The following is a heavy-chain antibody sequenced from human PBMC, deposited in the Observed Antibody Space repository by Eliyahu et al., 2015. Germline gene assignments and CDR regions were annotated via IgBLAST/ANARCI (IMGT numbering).Heavy chain of an antibody. Sequence: QITLKESGPTLVKPTQTLTLTCTFSGFSLSTSGVGVGWIRQPPGKALEWLALIYWDDDKRYRPSPKSRLTITKDTSKNQVVLTMTNMDPVDTATYYCALAHTAVWGQLWLHFGYWGQGTLVTVSS. V-gene: IGHV2-5*02. CDR2: IYWDDDK. CDR3: ALAHTAVWGQLWLHFGY. D-gene: IGHD5-18*01. CDR1: GFSLSTSGVG. J-gene: IGHJ4*02.